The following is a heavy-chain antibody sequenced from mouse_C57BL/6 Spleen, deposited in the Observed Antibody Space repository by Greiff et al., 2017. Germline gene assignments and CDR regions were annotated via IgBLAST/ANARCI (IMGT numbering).Heavy chain of an antibody. Sequence: VQLQPSGPELVKPGASVKISCKASGYTFTDYYMNWVKQSHGKSLEWIGDINPNNGGTSYNQKFKGKATLTVDKSSSTAYMELRSLTSEDSAVYYCARSTGDYAMDYWGQGTSVTVSS. CDR3: ARSTGDYAMDY. CDR1: GYTFTDYY. J-gene: IGHJ4*01. CDR2: INPNNGGT. V-gene: IGHV1-26*01.